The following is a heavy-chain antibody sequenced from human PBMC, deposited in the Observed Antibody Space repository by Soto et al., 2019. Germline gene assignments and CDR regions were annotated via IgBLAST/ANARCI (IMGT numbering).Heavy chain of an antibody. CDR2: INPNSGGT. D-gene: IGHD6-19*01. Sequence: ASVKVFCKASGYTFTGYYMHWVRQAPGQGLEWMGWINPNSGGTNYAQKFQGWVTMTRDTFISTAYMELSRLRSDDTAVYYCARGVAVAGTAGLDYWGQGTLVTVSS. CDR1: GYTFTGYY. J-gene: IGHJ4*02. CDR3: ARGVAVAGTAGLDY. V-gene: IGHV1-2*04.